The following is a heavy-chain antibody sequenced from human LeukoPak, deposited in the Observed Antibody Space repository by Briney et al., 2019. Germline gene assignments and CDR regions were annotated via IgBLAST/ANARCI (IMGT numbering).Heavy chain of an antibody. J-gene: IGHJ4*02. CDR3: ARSRILGYYFDY. D-gene: IGHD2-21*01. Sequence: PSETLSLTCTVSGYSISSGYYWGWIRQPPGKGLEWIGEINHSGSTNYNPSLKSRVTISVDTSKNQFSLKLSSVTAADTAVYYCARSRILGYYFDYWGQGTLVTVSS. CDR2: INHSGST. CDR1: GYSISSGYY. V-gene: IGHV4-38-2*02.